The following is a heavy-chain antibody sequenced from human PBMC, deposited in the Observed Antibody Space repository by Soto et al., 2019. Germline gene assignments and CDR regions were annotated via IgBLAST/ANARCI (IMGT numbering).Heavy chain of an antibody. CDR1: GFTFSSYA. J-gene: IGHJ3*02. V-gene: IGHV3-30-3*01. D-gene: IGHD1-26*01. Sequence: QVQLVESGGGVVQPGRSLRLSCAASGFTFSSYAMHWVRQAPGKGLEWVAVISYDGSNKYYADSVKGQFTISRDNSKNTLYLQMNSLRAEDTAVYYCARDGPRIVGEVGRDDAFDIWGQGTMVTVSS. CDR3: ARDGPRIVGEVGRDDAFDI. CDR2: ISYDGSNK.